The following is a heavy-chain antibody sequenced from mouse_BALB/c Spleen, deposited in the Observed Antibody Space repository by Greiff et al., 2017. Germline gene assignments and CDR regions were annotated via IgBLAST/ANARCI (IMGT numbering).Heavy chain of an antibody. D-gene: IGHD1-1*01. CDR2: ISSGSSTI. CDR1: GFTFSSFG. V-gene: IGHV5-17*02. Sequence: EVKLVESGGGLVQPGGSRKLSCAASGFTFSSFGMHWVRQAPEKGLEWVAYISSGSSTIYYADTVKGRFTISRDNPKNTLFLQMTSLRSEDTAMYYCARSRDYYGSSPYWYFDVWGAGTTVTVSS. J-gene: IGHJ1*01. CDR3: ARSRDYYGSSPYWYFDV.